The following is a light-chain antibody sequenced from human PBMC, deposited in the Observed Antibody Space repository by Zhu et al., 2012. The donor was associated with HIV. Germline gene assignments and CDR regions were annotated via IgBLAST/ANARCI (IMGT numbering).Light chain of an antibody. V-gene: IGKV1-27*01. CDR1: QGISVY. J-gene: IGKJ1*01. CDR2: AAA. CDR3: QKYNSAPWT. Sequence: DIQMTQSPSSLSASVGDRVTITCRASQGISVYLAWYQQKPGKVPKLLIYAAATLQSGVPSRFSGSGSGTDFTLTISGLQPEDVATYYCQKYNSAPWTFGQGTKMEIK.